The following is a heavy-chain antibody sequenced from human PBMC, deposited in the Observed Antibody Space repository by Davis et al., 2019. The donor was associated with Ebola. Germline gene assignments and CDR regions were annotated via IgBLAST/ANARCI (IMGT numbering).Heavy chain of an antibody. Sequence: GESLKISCAASGFTFSSYGMHWVRQAPGKGLEWVAVIWYDGSNKYYADSVKGRFTISRDNAKNSLYLQMNSLRAEDTAVYYCAREQPLGWPDYYYYGMDVWGQGTTVTVSS. CDR1: GFTFSSYG. J-gene: IGHJ6*02. D-gene: IGHD6-19*01. CDR2: IWYDGSNK. V-gene: IGHV3-33*01. CDR3: AREQPLGWPDYYYYGMDV.